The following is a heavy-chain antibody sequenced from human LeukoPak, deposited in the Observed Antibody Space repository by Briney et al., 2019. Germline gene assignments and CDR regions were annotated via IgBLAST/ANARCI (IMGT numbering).Heavy chain of an antibody. CDR1: GFTFSSYG. CDR3: AKALMATTYYFDY. V-gene: IGHV3-30*02. Sequence: PGGSLRLSCAASGFTFSSYGMHWVRQAPGKGLEWVAFIRYDGSNKYYADSVKGRFTISRDNSKNTLYLQMNSLRAEDTAVYYCAKALMATTYYFDYWGQGTLVTVSS. CDR2: IRYDGSNK. D-gene: IGHD5-24*01. J-gene: IGHJ4*02.